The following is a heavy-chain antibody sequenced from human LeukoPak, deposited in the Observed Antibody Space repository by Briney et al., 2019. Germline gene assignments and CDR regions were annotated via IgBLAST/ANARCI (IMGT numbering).Heavy chain of an antibody. CDR2: ISYDGSNK. CDR3: AKSAPEYYDFWSGADY. V-gene: IGHV3-30*18. D-gene: IGHD3-3*01. CDR1: GFTFSSYG. Sequence: GRSLRLSCAASGFTFSSYGMHWVRQAPGKGLEWVAAISYDGSNKYYADSVKGRFTISRDNSKTTLYLQMNSLRAEDTAVYYCAKSAPEYYDFWSGADYWGQGTLVTVSS. J-gene: IGHJ4*02.